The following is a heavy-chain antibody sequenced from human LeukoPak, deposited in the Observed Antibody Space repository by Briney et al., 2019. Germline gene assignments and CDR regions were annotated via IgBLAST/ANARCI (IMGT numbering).Heavy chain of an antibody. J-gene: IGHJ3*02. D-gene: IGHD4-17*01. CDR2: INTNTGNP. CDR1: GYTFTGYY. Sequence: GASVKVSCKASGYTFTGYYMHWVRQAPGQGLEWMGWINTNTGNPTYAQGFTGRFVFSLDTSVSTAYLQISSLKAEDTAVYYCARDLRWGYGDFHDAFDIWGQGTMVTVSS. CDR3: ARDLRWGYGDFHDAFDI. V-gene: IGHV7-4-1*02.